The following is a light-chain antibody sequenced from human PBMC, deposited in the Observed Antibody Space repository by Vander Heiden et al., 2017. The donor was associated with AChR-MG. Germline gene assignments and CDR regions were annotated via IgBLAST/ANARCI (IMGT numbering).Light chain of an antibody. CDR3: RQGKHWPYT. Sequence: DVVMTQCPLSLPITLGQPASIAWRSSQSFVNSDGNTDLNLFQQRPGQSPRHLIYKGSNRDSGVPDRFSGSGSGTDFTLTISRVEAEDVGVYYCRQGKHWPYTFGQGTQLEIK. J-gene: IGKJ2*01. CDR1: QSFVNSDGNTD. V-gene: IGKV2-30*01. CDR2: KGS.